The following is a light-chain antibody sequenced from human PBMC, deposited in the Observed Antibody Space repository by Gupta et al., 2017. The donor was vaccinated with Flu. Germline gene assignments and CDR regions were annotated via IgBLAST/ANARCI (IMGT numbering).Light chain of an antibody. Sequence: ATLSVSPGERATLSCRASQSVSSNLAWYQQKPSQAPRLLIYGASTRDTGIPARFSGSGSGTEFTLTISSRQSEDFAVYYCQQYNIWPLWTFGQGTKVEIK. CDR2: GAS. J-gene: IGKJ1*01. CDR1: QSVSSN. CDR3: QQYNIWPLWT. V-gene: IGKV3-15*01.